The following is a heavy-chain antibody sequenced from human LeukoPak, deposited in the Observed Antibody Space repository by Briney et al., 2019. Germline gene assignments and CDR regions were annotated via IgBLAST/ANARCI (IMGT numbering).Heavy chain of an antibody. CDR1: GGSISSDNYY. J-gene: IGHJ3*02. CDR3: ARFDKGFRITIFGVVRRDAFDI. D-gene: IGHD3-3*01. Sequence: NASETLSLTCTVSGGSISSDNYYWGWLRQPPGKGLEWIGSIYYSGSTYYNPSLKSRVTISVDTSKNQFSLKLSSVTAADTAVYYCARFDKGFRITIFGVVRRDAFDIWGQGTMVTVSS. CDR2: IYYSGST. V-gene: IGHV4-39*01.